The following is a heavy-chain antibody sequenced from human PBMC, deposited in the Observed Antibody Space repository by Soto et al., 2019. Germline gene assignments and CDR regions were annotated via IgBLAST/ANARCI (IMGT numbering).Heavy chain of an antibody. V-gene: IGHV4-34*01. D-gene: IGHD3-3*02. J-gene: IGHJ5*02. Sequence: QVQLQQWGAGLLKPSQTLSLTCAVYGGSFSGYYWSWIRQPPGKGLEGIGEINHSGSTNSNPSLKSRVTISVDTSKNQFSLKLSSVTAADTAVYYCAGLLAGAAVPWGQGTLVTVSS. CDR1: GGSFSGYY. CDR3: AGLLAGAAVP. CDR2: INHSGST.